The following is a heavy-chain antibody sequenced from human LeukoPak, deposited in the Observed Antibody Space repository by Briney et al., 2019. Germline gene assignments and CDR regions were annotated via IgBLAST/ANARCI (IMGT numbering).Heavy chain of an antibody. D-gene: IGHD6-19*01. CDR2: ISDSGSLT. CDR3: AKDARRTNGWYYFDY. Sequence: PGGSLRLSCAASGFAFSSQAMGWVRQAPGKGLEWVSVISDSGSLTYYADSVKGRFTISRDNSKKTLFLQLNSLRAEDTAAYYCAKDARRTNGWYYFDYWGQGALVTVSS. V-gene: IGHV3-23*01. J-gene: IGHJ4*02. CDR1: GFAFSSQA.